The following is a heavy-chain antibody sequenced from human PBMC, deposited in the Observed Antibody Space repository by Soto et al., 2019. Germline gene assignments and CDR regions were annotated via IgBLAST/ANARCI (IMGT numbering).Heavy chain of an antibody. CDR2: ISAYNGNT. CDR1: GYTFTSYG. Sequence: ASVKVSCKASGYTFTSYGISWVRQAPGQGLEWMGWISAYNGNTNYAQKLQGRVTMTTDTSTSTAYMELRSLRSDDTAVYYCARPLRGSSSSYYYYGMDVWGQGTTVTVSS. V-gene: IGHV1-18*01. CDR3: ARPLRGSSSSYYYYGMDV. J-gene: IGHJ6*02. D-gene: IGHD6-6*01.